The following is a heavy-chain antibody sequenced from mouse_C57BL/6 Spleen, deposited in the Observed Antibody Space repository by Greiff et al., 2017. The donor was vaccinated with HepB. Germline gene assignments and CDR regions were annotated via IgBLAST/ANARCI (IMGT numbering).Heavy chain of an antibody. D-gene: IGHD3-2*02. CDR1: GFTFSSYA. J-gene: IGHJ3*01. CDR3: ARDPAYLR. Sequence: EVQGVESGGGLVKPGGSLKLSCAASGFTFSSYAMSWVRQTPEKRLEWVATISDGGSYTYYPDNVKGRFTISRDNAKNNLYLQMSHLKSEDTAMYYCARDPAYLRGGQGTRVTVSA. V-gene: IGHV5-4*01. CDR2: ISDGGSYT.